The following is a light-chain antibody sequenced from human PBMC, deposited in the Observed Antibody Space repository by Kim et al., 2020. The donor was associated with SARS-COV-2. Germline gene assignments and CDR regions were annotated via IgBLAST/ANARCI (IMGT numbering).Light chain of an antibody. J-gene: IGKJ1*01. Sequence: EIVMTQSPATLSVSPGERATLSCRASQSISRNLAWYQQKPGQTPRLLICDASTRATGVPARFSGSGSGTEFTLTISSLQSEDLAVYYWQQYNDWLTFGEGTKVDIK. CDR1: QSISRN. CDR3: QQYNDWLT. CDR2: DAS. V-gene: IGKV3-15*01.